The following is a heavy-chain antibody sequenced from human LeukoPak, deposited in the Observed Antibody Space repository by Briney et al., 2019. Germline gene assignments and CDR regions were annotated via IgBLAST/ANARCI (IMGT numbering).Heavy chain of an antibody. CDR3: AKSPWWESRRGNFDI. V-gene: IGHV3-23*01. CDR1: GFTFSSYG. J-gene: IGHJ3*02. CDR2: ISGTLST. Sequence: GGSLRLSCAASGFTFSSYGMHWVRQAPGKGLEWVSAISGTLSTYYADSVKGRFTISRDNSKNTLYLQMNSLRAEDTAVYYCAKSPWWESRRGNFDIWGQGTMVTVSS. D-gene: IGHD1-26*01.